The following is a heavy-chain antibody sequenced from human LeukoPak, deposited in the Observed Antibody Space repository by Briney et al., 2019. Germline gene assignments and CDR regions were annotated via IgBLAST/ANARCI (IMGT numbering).Heavy chain of an antibody. V-gene: IGHV3-48*03. J-gene: IGHJ4*02. CDR1: GVTFRSHE. Sequence: PGGSLRLSCAGSGVTFRSHEMNWVRQAPGKGLEWISYISTSGSIIYYADSVKGRFTISRDNARNSLFLQMGSLKVEDTAVYYCARASYNSDWYFDQWGQGTLVTVSS. D-gene: IGHD6-19*01. CDR3: ARASYNSDWYFDQ. CDR2: ISTSGSII.